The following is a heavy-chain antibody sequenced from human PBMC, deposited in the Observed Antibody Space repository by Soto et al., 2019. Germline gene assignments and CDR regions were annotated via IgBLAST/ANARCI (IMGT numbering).Heavy chain of an antibody. CDR3: ARDRIPTGMDV. J-gene: IGHJ6*02. CDR1: GFAFSEYA. V-gene: IGHV3-23*01. Sequence: GGSLRLSCSGSGFAFSEYAMCWVRQAPGKGLEWVSAVSANGGSTYYADSVKGRFTISRDNSKNTLYLQMNSLRAEDTAVYYCARDRIPTGMDVWGQGTTVTVSS. CDR2: VSANGGST.